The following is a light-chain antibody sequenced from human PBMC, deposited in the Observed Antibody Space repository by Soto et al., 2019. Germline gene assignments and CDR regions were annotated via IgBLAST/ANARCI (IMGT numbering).Light chain of an antibody. Sequence: EIVLTQSPGTLSLSPGERATLSCRASQSVSSSYLACYQQKPGQAPRLIIYGASSMATGLPARFSGSGSGTDFTLTISSLEPDDFAVYYCQQYDRSPLTFGGGTKVEIK. J-gene: IGKJ4*02. CDR1: QSVSSSY. V-gene: IGKV3-20*01. CDR3: QQYDRSPLT. CDR2: GAS.